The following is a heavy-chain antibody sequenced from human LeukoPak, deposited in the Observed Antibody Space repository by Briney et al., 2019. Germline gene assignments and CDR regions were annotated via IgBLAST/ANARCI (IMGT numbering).Heavy chain of an antibody. J-gene: IGHJ4*02. CDR3: ARDPGYSSSWYFDY. D-gene: IGHD6-13*01. Sequence: PSETLSLTCTVSGGSISSGGYYWRWIRQHPGKGLEWIGYIYYSGSTYYNPSLKSRVTISVDTSKNQFSLKLSSVTAADTAVYYCARDPGYSSSWYFDYWGQGTLVTVSS. V-gene: IGHV4-31*03. CDR2: IYYSGST. CDR1: GGSISSGGYY.